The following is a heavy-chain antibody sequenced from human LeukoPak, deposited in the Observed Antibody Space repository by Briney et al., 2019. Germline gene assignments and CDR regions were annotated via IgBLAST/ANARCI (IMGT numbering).Heavy chain of an antibody. CDR1: GGSFSSYY. J-gene: IGHJ5*02. D-gene: IGHD3-10*01. Sequence: SETLSLTCAVYGGSFSSYYWSWIRQPAGKGLEWIGRIYTSGSTNYNPSLKSRVTMSVDTSKNQFSLKLSSVTAADTAVYYCARGIYYYGSGRGVNWFDPWGQGTLVTVSS. V-gene: IGHV4-59*10. CDR3: ARGIYYYGSGRGVNWFDP. CDR2: IYTSGST.